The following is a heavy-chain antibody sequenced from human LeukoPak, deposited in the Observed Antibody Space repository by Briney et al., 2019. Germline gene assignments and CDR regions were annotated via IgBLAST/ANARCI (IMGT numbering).Heavy chain of an antibody. D-gene: IGHD6-13*01. J-gene: IGHJ4*02. Sequence: ASVKVSCKASGGTFSNYAISWVRQAPGQGLEWMGWINPNSGGTNYAQKFQGRVTMTRDTSISTAYMELSRLRSDDTAVYYCARTPYSSSWYVDWGQGTLVTVSS. CDR1: GGTFSNYA. V-gene: IGHV1-2*02. CDR3: ARTPYSSSWYVD. CDR2: INPNSGGT.